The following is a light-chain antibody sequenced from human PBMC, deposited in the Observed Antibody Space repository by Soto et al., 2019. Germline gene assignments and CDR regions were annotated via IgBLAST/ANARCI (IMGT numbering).Light chain of an antibody. V-gene: IGLV2-14*01. Sequence: QSALTQPASVSGSPGQSITISCTGTSSDVGGYNFVSWYQQHPGKAPKLMIYEVSNRPSGVSNRFSGSKSGNTASLNISGLQAEDEADYYCSSSTSTTTVFSGGTKLTVL. CDR1: SSDVGGYNF. CDR2: EVS. CDR3: SSSTSTTTV. J-gene: IGLJ3*02.